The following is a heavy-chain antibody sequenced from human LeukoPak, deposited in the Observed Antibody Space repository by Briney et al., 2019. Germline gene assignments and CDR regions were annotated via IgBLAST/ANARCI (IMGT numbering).Heavy chain of an antibody. Sequence: GGSLRLSCAASGFTFSSYAMSWVRQAPGKGLEWVAVISYDGSNKYYADSVKGRFTISRDNSKNTLYLQMNSLRAEDTAVYYCAKDRLRYCSGGSCVFDYWGQGTLVTVSS. V-gene: IGHV3-30*18. CDR2: ISYDGSNK. CDR3: AKDRLRYCSGGSCVFDY. D-gene: IGHD2-15*01. CDR1: GFTFSSYA. J-gene: IGHJ4*02.